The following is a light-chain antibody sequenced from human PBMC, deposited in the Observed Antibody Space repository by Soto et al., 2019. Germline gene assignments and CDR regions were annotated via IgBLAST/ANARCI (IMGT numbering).Light chain of an antibody. V-gene: IGKV3-15*01. CDR3: QQYNNWPYS. CDR1: QSVSSN. Sequence: ETVMTQSPATLSVSPGERATLSCRASQSVSSNLAWYQQKPGQAPRLLMYSASTRATGIPARFSGSGSGTEFTLTIGSLQSEDFAAYYCQQYNNWPYSFGQGTKLEIK. J-gene: IGKJ2*03. CDR2: SAS.